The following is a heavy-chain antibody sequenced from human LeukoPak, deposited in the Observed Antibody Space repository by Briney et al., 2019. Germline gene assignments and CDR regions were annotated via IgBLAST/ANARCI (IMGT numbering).Heavy chain of an antibody. V-gene: IGHV1-2*02. Sequence: ASVKVSCTASGYTFTGYYMHWVRQAPGQGLEWMGWINPNSGGTNYAQEFQGRVTMTRDTSISTAYMELSRLRSDDTAVYYCARGYCGGDCDDAFDIWGQGTMVTVSS. D-gene: IGHD2-21*02. CDR1: GYTFTGYY. CDR3: ARGYCGGDCDDAFDI. CDR2: INPNSGGT. J-gene: IGHJ3*02.